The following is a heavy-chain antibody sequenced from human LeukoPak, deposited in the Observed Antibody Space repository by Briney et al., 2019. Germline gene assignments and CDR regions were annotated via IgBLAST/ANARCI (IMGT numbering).Heavy chain of an antibody. CDR2: ISSGSGRYM. D-gene: IGHD2-15*01. Sequence: PGGSLRLSCAASGFDFTTYNMNWVRQAPGKGLEWISSISSGSGRYMYYADSVKGRFTISRDNARNSLYLQMNSLRAEDTAVYFCVRSNSGGTCVDHWGQGSLVTVSP. CDR3: VRSNSGGTCVDH. J-gene: IGHJ4*02. V-gene: IGHV3-21*01. CDR1: GFDFTTYN.